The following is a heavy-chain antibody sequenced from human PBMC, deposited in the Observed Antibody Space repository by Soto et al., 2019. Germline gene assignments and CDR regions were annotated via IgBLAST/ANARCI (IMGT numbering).Heavy chain of an antibody. CDR1: GFTFSSYS. D-gene: IGHD4-17*01. J-gene: IGHJ6*03. CDR2: ISSSSSYI. V-gene: IGHV3-21*01. CDR3: ARDFHLDDCDYEIYYYYYMDV. Sequence: EVQLVESGGGLVKPGGSLRLSCAASGFTFSSYSMNWVRQAPGKGLEWVSSISSSSSYIYYADSVKGRFTISRDNAKNLLYLQMNSLRAEDTAVYYCARDFHLDDCDYEIYYYYYMDVWGKGTTVTVSS.